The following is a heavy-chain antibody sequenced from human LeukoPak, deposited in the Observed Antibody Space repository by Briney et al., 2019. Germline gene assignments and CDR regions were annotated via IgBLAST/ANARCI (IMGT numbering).Heavy chain of an antibody. CDR3: ARQYYDSSDYWGY. Sequence: GESLKISCKGSGYRFTTYWIGWVRQVPGKGLEWMGIIYPGDSDTRYSPSFQGQVTISADKSITTAYLQWTSLKASDSAMYYCARQYYDSSDYWGYWGQGTLVTVSS. D-gene: IGHD3-22*01. J-gene: IGHJ4*02. V-gene: IGHV5-51*01. CDR1: GYRFTTYW. CDR2: IYPGDSDT.